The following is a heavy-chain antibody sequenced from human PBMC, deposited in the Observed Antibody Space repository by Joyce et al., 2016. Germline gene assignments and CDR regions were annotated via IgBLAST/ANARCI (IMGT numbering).Heavy chain of an antibody. CDR3: ARRGPHGDVQYHFFDY. CDR1: GGSISISNHY. D-gene: IGHD2/OR15-2a*01. CDR2: IGASGTA. V-gene: IGHV4-39*01. Sequence: QLQLQESGPGLVKPSETLSLTCSDSGGSISISNHYWGWGRQPPGKGLAWIGSIGASGTAYYNPSLKSRVTISTGTSKIQFSLDLGSMTAADTAVYYCARRGPHGDVQYHFFDYWGRGNLVTVSS. J-gene: IGHJ4*02.